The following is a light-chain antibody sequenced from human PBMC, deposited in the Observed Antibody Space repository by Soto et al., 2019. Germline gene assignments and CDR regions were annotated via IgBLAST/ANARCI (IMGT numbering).Light chain of an antibody. CDR3: QSYDSSLSTYV. CDR1: SSNVGAGSD. J-gene: IGLJ1*01. V-gene: IGLV1-40*01. CDR2: GNS. Sequence: QSVLTQPPSVSGAPGQRVTISCTGSSSNVGAGSDLHWYQQLPGTAPKLLIYGNSNRPSGVPDRFSGSKPGTSASLAITGLQAEDEADYYCQSYDSSLSTYVFGTGTKVTVL.